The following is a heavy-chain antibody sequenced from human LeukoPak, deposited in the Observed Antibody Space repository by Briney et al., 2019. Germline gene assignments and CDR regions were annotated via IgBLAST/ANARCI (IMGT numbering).Heavy chain of an antibody. Sequence: GGSLRLSCAASGFTFSSYAMSWVRQAPGKGLEWVSAISGSGGSTYYADSVKGRFTISRDNSKNTLYLQMNSLRAEDTAVYYCAKDLVYYGSRMYYFDYWGQGTLVTVSS. CDR3: AKDLVYYGSRMYYFDY. D-gene: IGHD2-8*01. CDR2: ISGSGGST. V-gene: IGHV3-23*01. CDR1: GFTFSSYA. J-gene: IGHJ4*02.